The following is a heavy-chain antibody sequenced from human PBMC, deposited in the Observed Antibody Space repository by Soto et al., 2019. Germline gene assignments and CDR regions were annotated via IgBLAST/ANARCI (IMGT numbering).Heavy chain of an antibody. CDR1: GFTFSSFG. D-gene: IGHD2-2*01. CDR2: IWHDGSIQ. V-gene: IGHV3-33*01. CDR3: ARDRGTVEVPPAFSWFDP. Sequence: QVHLVESGGAAVQPGRSLRLSCEASGFTFSSFGMHWVRQSQGEGLEWVGFIWHDGSIQLYADSVKGRFTISRDNSKNTLYLQMNSLRAEDAAVYYCARDRGTVEVPPAFSWFDPWGQGTLVTVSS. J-gene: IGHJ5*02.